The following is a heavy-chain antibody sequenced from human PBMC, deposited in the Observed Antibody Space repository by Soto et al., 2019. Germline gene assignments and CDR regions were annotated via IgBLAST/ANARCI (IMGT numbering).Heavy chain of an antibody. CDR1: GRSICGYY. J-gene: IGHJ6*02. V-gene: IGHV4-59*01. CDR2: MYNTGST. CDR3: ARDLWGYCGTDCYPLDV. Sequence: SDTLSLTCTVSGRSICGYYWSWIRQPTGKGLEWIGYMYNTGSTVYNPSFKSRVTISVDTSKNQFSLKLNSVTAADTAVYYCARDLWGYCGTDCYPLDVWGQGTTVTVS. D-gene: IGHD2-21*02.